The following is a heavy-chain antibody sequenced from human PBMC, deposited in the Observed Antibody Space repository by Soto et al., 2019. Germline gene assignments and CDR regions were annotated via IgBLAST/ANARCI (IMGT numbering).Heavy chain of an antibody. CDR2: TYYRSKWYN. Sequence: SQTLSLTCAISGDSVSSNSAAWNWIRQSPSRGLEWLGRTYYRSKWYNDYAVSAKSRITINPDTSKNQFSLQQNSVTPEDTAVYYCARENNSSSNYYYYYGMDVWGQGTTVTVSS. D-gene: IGHD6-6*01. CDR3: ARENNSSSNYYYYYGMDV. J-gene: IGHJ6*02. CDR1: GDSVSSNSAA. V-gene: IGHV6-1*01.